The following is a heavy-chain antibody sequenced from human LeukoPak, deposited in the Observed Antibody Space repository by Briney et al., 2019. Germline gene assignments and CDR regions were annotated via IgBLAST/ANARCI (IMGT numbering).Heavy chain of an antibody. D-gene: IGHD1-26*01. V-gene: IGHV5-51*01. Sequence: KGGDSLKISCKGSGYSFTSYWIGWVRQMPGKGLEWMGIIYPGDSDTRYSPSFQGQVTISADKSISTAYLQWSSLKASDTAMYYCAVIAPPVGATSSDAFDIWGQGTMVTVSS. J-gene: IGHJ3*02. CDR1: GYSFTSYW. CDR2: IYPGDSDT. CDR3: AVIAPPVGATSSDAFDI.